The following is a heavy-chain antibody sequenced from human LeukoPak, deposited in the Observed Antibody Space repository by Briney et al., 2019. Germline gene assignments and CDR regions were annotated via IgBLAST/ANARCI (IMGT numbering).Heavy chain of an antibody. V-gene: IGHV3-23*01. Sequence: GGSLRLSCAASGFTFSSYAMSWVRQAPGKGLEWVSAISGSGGSTYYADSVKGRFTISRDNAKNTLYLQMNSLRAEDTAVYYCASQQSFHYYYMDVWGKGTTVTVSS. CDR3: ASQQSFHYYYMDV. J-gene: IGHJ6*03. CDR2: ISGSGGST. CDR1: GFTFSSYA. D-gene: IGHD2/OR15-2a*01.